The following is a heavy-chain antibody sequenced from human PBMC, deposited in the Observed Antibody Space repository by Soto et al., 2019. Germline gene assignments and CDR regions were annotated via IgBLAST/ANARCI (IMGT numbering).Heavy chain of an antibody. CDR3: ARRDYGIHGMDV. CDR1: GYSFTVYY. D-gene: IGHD4-17*01. CDR2: INPNSGDT. J-gene: IGHJ6*02. Sequence: QVQLVQSGAEVKKPGASVMVSCKASGYSFTVYYMYWVRQAPGQGLEWMGWINPNSGDTKYAQKFQGRGTMTRDTPISTAYMELRRLRSDDTAVYYCARRDYGIHGMDVWGQGTMVTVSS. V-gene: IGHV1-2*02.